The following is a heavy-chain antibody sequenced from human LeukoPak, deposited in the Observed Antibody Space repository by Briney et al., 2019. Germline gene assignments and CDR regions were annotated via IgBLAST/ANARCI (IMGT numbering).Heavy chain of an antibody. Sequence: QTLSLTRAISGDTVSNKNAAWNWIRQPPSSGNEWLGRTYYRSKWYNDYAVSVKGRIDITPDTSKNQFSLRLNAVTPEDTAVYFCAREGVGDTMANWGQGTLVTVSS. CDR3: AREGVGDTMAN. CDR1: GDTVSNKNAA. V-gene: IGHV6-1*01. J-gene: IGHJ4*02. D-gene: IGHD1-26*01. CDR2: TYYRSKWYN.